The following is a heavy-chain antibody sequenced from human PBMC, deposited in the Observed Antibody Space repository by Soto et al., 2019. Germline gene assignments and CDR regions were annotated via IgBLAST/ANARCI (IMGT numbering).Heavy chain of an antibody. V-gene: IGHV3-30-3*01. CDR1: GFTFSSYA. CDR2: ISYDGSNK. CDR3: AREEILRYFDWLLPSFDY. Sequence: QVQLVESGGGVVQPGRSLRLSCAASGFTFSSYAMHWVRQAPGKGLEWVAVISYDGSNKYYADSVKGRFTISRDNSKKTLYLQMNSLRAEDTAVYYCAREEILRYFDWLLPSFDYWGQGTLVTVSS. J-gene: IGHJ4*02. D-gene: IGHD3-9*01.